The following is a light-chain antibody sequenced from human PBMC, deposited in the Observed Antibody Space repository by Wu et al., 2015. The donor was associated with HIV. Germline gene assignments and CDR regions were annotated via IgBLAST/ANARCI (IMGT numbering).Light chain of an antibody. CDR1: QTVSSNY. CDR2: GAS. V-gene: IGKV3-20*01. J-gene: IGKJ2*01. CDR3: QQYFNSSYT. Sequence: EIVLTQSPGTLSLSPGERAALSCRASQTVSSNYLAWYQQKPGQAPRLLIYGASSRATGIPDRFSGSGSGTDLTLTISRLEPEDFAVYYCQQYFNSSYTFGQGSKLEIK.